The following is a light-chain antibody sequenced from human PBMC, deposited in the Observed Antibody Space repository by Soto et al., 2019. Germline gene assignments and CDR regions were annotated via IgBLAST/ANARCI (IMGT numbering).Light chain of an antibody. J-gene: IGLJ3*02. V-gene: IGLV2-8*01. Sequence: QSALTQPPSASGSPGQSVTISCTGTRDDVGGYNYVSWYQHHPGKAPKLMIYEVTKRPSGVPARFSGSKSGNTASLTVSGLQADDEAVYYCTSYVTSNVVVFGGGTKVTVL. CDR3: TSYVTSNVVV. CDR1: RDDVGGYNY. CDR2: EVT.